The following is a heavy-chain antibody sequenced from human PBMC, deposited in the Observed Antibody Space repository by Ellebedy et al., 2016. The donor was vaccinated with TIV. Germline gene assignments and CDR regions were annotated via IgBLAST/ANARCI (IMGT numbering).Heavy chain of an antibody. CDR2: INHSGST. D-gene: IGHD2-15*01. V-gene: IGHV4-34*01. CDR1: GGSISSYY. J-gene: IGHJ4*02. CDR3: ARGRGCSGGSCYPLEFDY. Sequence: SETLSLXCTVSGGSISSYYWSWIRQPPGKGLEWIGEINHSGSTNYNPSLKSRVTISVDTSKNQFSLKLSSVTAADTAVYYCARGRGCSGGSCYPLEFDYWGQGTLVTVSS.